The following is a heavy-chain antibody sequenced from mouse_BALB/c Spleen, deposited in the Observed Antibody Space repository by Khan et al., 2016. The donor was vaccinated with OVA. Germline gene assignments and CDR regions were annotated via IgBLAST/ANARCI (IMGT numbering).Heavy chain of an antibody. D-gene: IGHD2-3*01. J-gene: IGHJ4*01. V-gene: IGHV2-6*02. Sequence: VQLVESGPGLVVPSQSLSITCTVSGFSLTSYGVHWVRQPPGKGLEWLVVIWSDGSTNYNSVLKSRLSISKDNSKSQVFLKMNSLQTDDTAIYYCARWFDGYSSLYAMDYWGQGTSVTVSS. CDR2: IWSDGST. CDR3: ARWFDGYSSLYAMDY. CDR1: GFSLTSYG.